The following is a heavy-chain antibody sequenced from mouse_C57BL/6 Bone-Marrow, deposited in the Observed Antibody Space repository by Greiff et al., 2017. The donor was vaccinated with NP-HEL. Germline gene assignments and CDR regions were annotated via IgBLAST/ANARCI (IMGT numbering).Heavy chain of an antibody. Sequence: QVQLQQSGAELAKPGASVKLSCKASGYTFTSYWMHWVKQRPGQGLEWIGYINPSSGYTKYNQKFEDKATLTADKSSSTAYMQLSSLTYDDSAVYYCANSNWSWFAYWGQGTLVTVSA. D-gene: IGHD2-5*01. J-gene: IGHJ3*01. V-gene: IGHV1-7*01. CDR1: GYTFTSYW. CDR3: ANSNWSWFAY. CDR2: INPSSGYT.